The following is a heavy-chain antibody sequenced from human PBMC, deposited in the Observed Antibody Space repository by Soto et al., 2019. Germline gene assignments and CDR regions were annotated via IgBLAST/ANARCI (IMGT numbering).Heavy chain of an antibody. J-gene: IGHJ6*02. CDR1: GGSISSYY. V-gene: IGHV4-59*01. CDR2: IYYSGST. D-gene: IGHD2-2*01. CDR3: ARGSFIVVVPAASNYYYYYGMDV. Sequence: SETLSLTCTVSGGSISSYYWSWIRQPPGKGLEWIGYIYYSGSTNYNPSLKSRVTISVDTSKNQFSLKLSSVTAADTAVYYCARGSFIVVVPAASNYYYYYGMDVWGQGTTGTVSS.